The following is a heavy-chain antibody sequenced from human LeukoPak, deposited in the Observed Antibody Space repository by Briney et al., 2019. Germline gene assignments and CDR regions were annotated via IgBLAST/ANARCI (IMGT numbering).Heavy chain of an antibody. CDR1: GFTFSGYA. Sequence: GGSLRLSCAASGFTFSGYAMSWVRQAPGKGLEWVSAISGSGGSTYYADSVKGRFTISRDNSKNTLYLQMNSLRAEDTAVYYCAKEDIVVVGSLYYYYGMDVWGQGTTVTVSS. J-gene: IGHJ6*02. V-gene: IGHV3-23*01. D-gene: IGHD2-2*01. CDR2: ISGSGGST. CDR3: AKEDIVVVGSLYYYYGMDV.